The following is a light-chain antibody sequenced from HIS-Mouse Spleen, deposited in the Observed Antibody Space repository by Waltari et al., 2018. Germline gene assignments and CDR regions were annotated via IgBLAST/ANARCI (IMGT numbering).Light chain of an antibody. Sequence: QSALTQPASVSGSPGQSITISCTGTISDVGSYNLVSWYQQHPGKAPKLMIYEGSKWPSGVSNRFSGSKSGNTASLTISGLQAEDEADYYCCSYAGSSTLVFGGGTKLTVL. CDR2: EGS. CDR1: ISDVGSYNL. J-gene: IGLJ2*01. CDR3: CSYAGSSTLV. V-gene: IGLV2-23*01.